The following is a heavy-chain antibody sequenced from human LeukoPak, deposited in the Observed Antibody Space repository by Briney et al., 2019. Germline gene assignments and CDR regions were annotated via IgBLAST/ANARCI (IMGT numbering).Heavy chain of an antibody. CDR2: VRPEGTTT. Sequence: PGGSLRLSCAASGFTFSTYWMHWVRQAPGKGLVWVLRVRPEGTTTAYADSVKGRFTISRDNAKNTLFLQMNSLSAEDTAVYYCARDLDWILFDYWGQGTLVTVSS. CDR1: GFTFSTYW. D-gene: IGHD3-9*01. V-gene: IGHV3-74*03. CDR3: ARDLDWILFDY. J-gene: IGHJ4*02.